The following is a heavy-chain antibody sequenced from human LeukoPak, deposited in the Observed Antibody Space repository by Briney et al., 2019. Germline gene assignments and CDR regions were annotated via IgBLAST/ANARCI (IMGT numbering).Heavy chain of an antibody. J-gene: IGHJ5*02. D-gene: IGHD2-21*02. CDR3: ARLRKVVVTATNWFDP. V-gene: IGHV4-61*01. CDR2: IYYSGST. CDR1: GGSVSSGSYY. Sequence: SETLSLTCTVSGGSVSSGSYYWSWIRQPPGKGLEWIGDIYYSGSTNYNPSLKSRVTISVDTSKNQFSLKLSSVTAADTAVYYCARLRKVVVTATNWFDPWGQGTLVTVSS.